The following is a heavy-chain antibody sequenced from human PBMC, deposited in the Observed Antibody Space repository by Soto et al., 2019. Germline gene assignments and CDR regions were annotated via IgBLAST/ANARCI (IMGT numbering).Heavy chain of an antibody. CDR2: IYYSGST. D-gene: IGHD5-18*01. CDR3: ARAIGYSYGYSSRFDP. V-gene: IGHV4-59*01. J-gene: IGHJ5*02. CDR1: GGSISSYY. Sequence: PSETLSLTCNVSGGSISSYYWSWIRQPPGKGLEWIGYIYYSGSTNYNPSLKSRVTISVDTSKNQFSLKLSSVTAADTAVYYCARAIGYSYGYSSRFDPWGQGTLVSVSS.